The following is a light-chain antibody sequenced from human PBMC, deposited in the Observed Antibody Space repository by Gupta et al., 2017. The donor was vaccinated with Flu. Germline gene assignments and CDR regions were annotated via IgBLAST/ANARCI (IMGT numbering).Light chain of an antibody. CDR1: QSVSSY. CDR3: QQRSNWPLT. Sequence: PATLSLSPGERATLSGRASQSVSSYLAWYQHKVGQAPRLLIYDASNRATGIPARFSGSGSGTDFTLTISSLEPEDFAVYYCQQRSNWPLTFGGGTKVE. CDR2: DAS. J-gene: IGKJ4*01. V-gene: IGKV3-11*01.